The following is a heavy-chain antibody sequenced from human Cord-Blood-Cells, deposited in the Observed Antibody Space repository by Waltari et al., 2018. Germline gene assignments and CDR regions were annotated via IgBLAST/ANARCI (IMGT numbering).Heavy chain of an antibody. CDR2: INSDGSST. V-gene: IGHV3-74*01. J-gene: IGHJ3*02. D-gene: IGHD4-17*01. CDR3: ARDYGDAFDI. CDR1: GFTFSRYW. Sequence: EVQLVESGGGLVQPGGSLRLSCSASGFTFSRYWMHWVRQAPGQGRVWVSRINSDGSSTSYADSVKGRFTISRDNAKNTLYLQMNSLRAEDTAVYYCARDYGDAFDIWGQGTMVTVSS.